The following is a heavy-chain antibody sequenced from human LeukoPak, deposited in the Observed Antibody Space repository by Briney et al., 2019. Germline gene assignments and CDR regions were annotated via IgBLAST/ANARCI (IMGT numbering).Heavy chain of an antibody. J-gene: IGHJ4*02. CDR3: ARAGSGALRD. Sequence: TSETLSLTCTVSGGSISSYYWSWIRQPPGKGLEWIGYIYYSGSTNYNPSLKSRVTMSVDTSKNQFSLKLSSVTAADTAVYYCARAGSGALRDWGQGTLVTVSS. CDR1: GGSISSYY. D-gene: IGHD3-10*01. V-gene: IGHV4-59*12. CDR2: IYYSGST.